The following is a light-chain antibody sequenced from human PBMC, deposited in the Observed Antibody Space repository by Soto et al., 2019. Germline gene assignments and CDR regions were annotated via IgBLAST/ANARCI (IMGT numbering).Light chain of an antibody. V-gene: IGKV1-39*01. Sequence: DIQMTQSPSSLSASVGDRVTITCRASQSISSYLNWYQQKPGKAPKFLIYAASNLQSGVPSRFSGSVSGTDFTLTVNSLQPEDFATYYCQQSSSSPITFGQGTRWRL. CDR1: QSISSY. J-gene: IGKJ5*01. CDR2: AAS. CDR3: QQSSSSPIT.